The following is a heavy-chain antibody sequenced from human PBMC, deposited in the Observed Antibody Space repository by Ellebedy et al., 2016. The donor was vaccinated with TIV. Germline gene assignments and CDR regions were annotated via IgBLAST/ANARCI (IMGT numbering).Heavy chain of an antibody. CDR1: GFTFSPNA. CDR2: LSHDGFNK. CDR3: ARDKCTASNCYVRAFDI. D-gene: IGHD2-2*01. V-gene: IGHV3-30-3*01. J-gene: IGHJ3*02. Sequence: GESLKISCAASGFTFSPNAMHWVRQAPGKGLEWVAVLSHDGFNKYYADSVKGRFTISRDSSKNTLYLQMISLRPEDAAVYYCARDKCTASNCYVRAFDIWGQGTMVTVSS.